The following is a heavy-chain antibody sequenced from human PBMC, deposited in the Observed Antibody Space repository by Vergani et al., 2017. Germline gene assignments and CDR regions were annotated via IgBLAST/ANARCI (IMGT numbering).Heavy chain of an antibody. J-gene: IGHJ4*02. V-gene: IGHV4-61*02. D-gene: IGHD2-15*01. Sequence: QVQLQESGPGLVKPSQTLSLTCTVSGGSINSHNYYWRWIRQPAGKGLEWIGRIHTSGSTNNNPSLKSRVTMSEETYKNQFSLNLTSVTAADTAVYFCARGRCLGGSCYKPLFDYGGQGMLVTVSS. CDR1: GGSINSHNYY. CDR3: ARGRCLGGSCYKPLFDY. CDR2: IHTSGST.